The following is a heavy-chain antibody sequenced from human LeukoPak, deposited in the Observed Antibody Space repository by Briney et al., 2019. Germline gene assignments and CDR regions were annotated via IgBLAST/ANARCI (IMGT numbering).Heavy chain of an antibody. D-gene: IGHD6-13*01. V-gene: IGHV4-39*07. Sequence: SETLSLTCTVSGGSISSSSYYWGWIRQPPGKGLEWIGSIYYSGSTYYNPSLKSRVTISVDTSKNQFSLKLSSVTAADTAVYYCARDSVEYSSSWYYHYYYYMDVWGKGTTVTVSS. J-gene: IGHJ6*03. CDR1: GGSISSSSYY. CDR2: IYYSGST. CDR3: ARDSVEYSSSWYYHYYYYMDV.